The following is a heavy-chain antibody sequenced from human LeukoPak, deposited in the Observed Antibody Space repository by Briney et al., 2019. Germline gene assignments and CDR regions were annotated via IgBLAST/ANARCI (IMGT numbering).Heavy chain of an antibody. CDR1: GFTFSSYS. Sequence: PGGSLRLSCAASGFTFSSYSTNWVRQAPGKGLEWVSSISSSSSYIYYADSVKGRFTISRDNAKNSLYLQMNSLRAEDTAVYYCARDHPDDSSGWYDYWGQGTLVTVSS. D-gene: IGHD6-19*01. CDR2: ISSSSSYI. V-gene: IGHV3-21*01. CDR3: ARDHPDDSSGWYDY. J-gene: IGHJ4*02.